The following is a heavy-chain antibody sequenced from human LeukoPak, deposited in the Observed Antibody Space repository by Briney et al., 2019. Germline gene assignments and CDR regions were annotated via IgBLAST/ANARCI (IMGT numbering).Heavy chain of an antibody. CDR1: GGSISSYY. J-gene: IGHJ4*02. Sequence: SETLSLTCTVSGGSISSYYWSWIRQPPGKGLEWIGYIYYSGSTNYNPSLKSRVTISVDTSKNQFSLKLSSVTAADTAVYYCARTGRSSGWIHYYFDYWGQGTLVTVSS. D-gene: IGHD6-19*01. CDR2: IYYSGST. V-gene: IGHV4-59*01. CDR3: ARTGRSSGWIHYYFDY.